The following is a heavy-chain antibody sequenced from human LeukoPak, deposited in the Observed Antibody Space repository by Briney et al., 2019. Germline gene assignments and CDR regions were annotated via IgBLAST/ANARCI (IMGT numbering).Heavy chain of an antibody. V-gene: IGHV1-69*05. D-gene: IGHD2-15*01. Sequence: GASVKVSCKASGGTFSSYAISWVRQAPGQGLKWMGWIIPNFGTANYAQKFQGRVTITTDESTSTAYMELSSLRSEDTAVYYCARPSVVVAASGAFDIWGQGTMVTVSS. J-gene: IGHJ3*02. CDR2: IIPNFGTA. CDR1: GGTFSSYA. CDR3: ARPSVVVAASGAFDI.